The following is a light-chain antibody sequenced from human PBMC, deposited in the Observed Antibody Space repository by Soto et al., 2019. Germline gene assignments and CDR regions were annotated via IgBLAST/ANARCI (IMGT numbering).Light chain of an antibody. CDR2: GAS. Sequence: EIELTQSPGTLSLSPGERATLSCRASQSVSSSYLAWYQQKPGQAPRLLIYGASSRATGIPDRFSGSGSGTDFTLTITRLEPEDFAVYYCQQYGTSPLTFGGGTDVEIK. J-gene: IGKJ4*01. CDR3: QQYGTSPLT. CDR1: QSVSSSY. V-gene: IGKV3-20*01.